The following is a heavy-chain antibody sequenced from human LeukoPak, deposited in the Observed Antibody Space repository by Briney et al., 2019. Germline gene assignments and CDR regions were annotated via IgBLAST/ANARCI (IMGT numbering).Heavy chain of an antibody. CDR1: GFTFNSYA. D-gene: IGHD6-19*01. Sequence: GGSLRLSCAASGFTFNSYAMSWVRQAPGKGLEWVSSISTSTSSIYYADSVKGRFTISRDNSKNTLYLQMNSLRAEDTAVYYCAKGQVAGPTNNRFDYWGQGTLVTVSS. V-gene: IGHV3-23*01. CDR3: AKGQVAGPTNNRFDY. CDR2: ISTSTSSI. J-gene: IGHJ4*02.